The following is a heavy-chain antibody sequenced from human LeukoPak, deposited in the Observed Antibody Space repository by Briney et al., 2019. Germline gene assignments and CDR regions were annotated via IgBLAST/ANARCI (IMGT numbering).Heavy chain of an antibody. Sequence: ASVKVSCKVSGYTLTELSMHWVRRAPGKGLEWMGGFDPEDGETIYAQKFQGRVTMTEDTSTDTAYMELSSLRSEDTAVYYCATDSTGTGNYYYMDVWGKGTTVTVSS. V-gene: IGHV1-24*01. CDR2: FDPEDGET. CDR3: ATDSTGTGNYYYMDV. D-gene: IGHD1-7*01. J-gene: IGHJ6*03. CDR1: GYTLTELS.